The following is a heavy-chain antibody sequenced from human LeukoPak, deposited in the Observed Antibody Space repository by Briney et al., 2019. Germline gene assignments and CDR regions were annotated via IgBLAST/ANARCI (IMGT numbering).Heavy chain of an antibody. CDR2: INWNGGDK. Sequence: GGSLRLSCAASGFSFHGDGMSWVRQAPGKGLEWVSGINWNGGDKRYADSVRGRFTISGDNAKNSLYLHMNSLRGEDTALYYCARSPEWDPKQLGFKYFDYWGQGTLVTVSS. CDR1: GFSFHGDG. J-gene: IGHJ4*02. V-gene: IGHV3-20*04. D-gene: IGHD1-26*01. CDR3: ARSPEWDPKQLGFKYFDY.